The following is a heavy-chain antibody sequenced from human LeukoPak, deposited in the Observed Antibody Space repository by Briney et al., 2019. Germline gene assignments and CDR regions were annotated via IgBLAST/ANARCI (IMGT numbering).Heavy chain of an antibody. J-gene: IGHJ4*02. V-gene: IGHV1-46*01. CDR1: GYTFTSYY. Sequence: ASVKVSCKASGYTFTSYYMHWVRRAPGQGLEWMGIINPSGGSTSYTEKFQGRVTMTRDTSTSTVSMELSSLRSEDTAVYYCARGNGVCPTYWGQGTLVTVSS. CDR2: INPSGGST. D-gene: IGHD2-8*01. CDR3: ARGNGVCPTY.